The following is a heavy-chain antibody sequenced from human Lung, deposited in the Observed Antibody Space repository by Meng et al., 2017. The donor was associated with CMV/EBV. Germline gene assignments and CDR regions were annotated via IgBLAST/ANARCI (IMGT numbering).Heavy chain of an antibody. CDR1: GGSVSSGSYY. CDR3: ASYRSGTPGRFDP. Sequence: SETXSLTCAVSGGSVSSGSYYWSWIRQPPGKGLEWIGYIYYSGSTNYNPSLKSRVTISVDTSKNQFSLKLSSVTAADTAVYYCASYRSGTPGRFDPWGQGXLVTVSS. CDR2: IYYSGST. J-gene: IGHJ5*02. V-gene: IGHV4-61*01. D-gene: IGHD1-1*01.